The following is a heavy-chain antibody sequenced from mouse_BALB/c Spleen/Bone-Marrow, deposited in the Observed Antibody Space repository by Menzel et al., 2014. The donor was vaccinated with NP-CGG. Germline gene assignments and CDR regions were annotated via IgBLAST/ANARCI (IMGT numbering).Heavy chain of an antibody. D-gene: IGHD1-1*01. V-gene: IGHV5-4*02. CDR1: GFTFSDFY. CDR3: ANYYASARFAY. CDR2: ISDGGRYT. Sequence: EVMLVESGGGLVKPGGSLKLSCAASGFTFSDFYLYWVRQTLEKRLEWVATISDGGRYTYFPDSAKGRFTIPRDNAKNNLYLQMSSLKSEVTAMYYCANYYASARFAYWGQGTLVTVSA. J-gene: IGHJ3*01.